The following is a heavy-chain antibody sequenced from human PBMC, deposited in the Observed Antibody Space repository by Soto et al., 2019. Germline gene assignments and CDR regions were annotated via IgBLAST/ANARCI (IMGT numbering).Heavy chain of an antibody. J-gene: IGHJ5*02. CDR3: ARPLYSSSGGWFDP. CDR1: GFTFSNYA. V-gene: IGHV3-23*01. D-gene: IGHD6-13*01. CDR2: LSGSGGST. Sequence: EVQLLESGGGLVQPGGSLRLSCAASGFTFSNYAMSWVRQAPGKGLEWVSALSGSGGSTYYADSVKGRFTISRDNSKNTLYLQMNSLRAEDTAVYYCARPLYSSSGGWFDPWGQGTLVTVSS.